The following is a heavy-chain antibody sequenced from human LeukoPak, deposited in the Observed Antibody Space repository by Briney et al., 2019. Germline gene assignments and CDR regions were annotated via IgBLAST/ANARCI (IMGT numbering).Heavy chain of an antibody. CDR1: GYTFSTYT. D-gene: IGHD5-24*01. CDR2: INAGNGNT. CDR3: AREIDRDGYNRFFDY. Sequence: ASVKVSFKASGYTFSTYTMHWVRQAPGQRLEWMGWINAGNGNTKYSQKFQGRVTITRDTSASTAYMDLSSLRSEDTAVYYCAREIDRDGYNRFFDYWGQGTLVTVSS. J-gene: IGHJ4*02. V-gene: IGHV1-3*01.